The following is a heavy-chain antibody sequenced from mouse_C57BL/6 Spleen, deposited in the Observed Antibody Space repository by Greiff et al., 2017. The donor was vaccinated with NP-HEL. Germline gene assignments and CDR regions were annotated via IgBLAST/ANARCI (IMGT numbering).Heavy chain of an antibody. Sequence: EVKLVESGEGLVKPGGSLKLSCAASGFTFSSYAMSWVRQTPEKRLEWVAYISSGGDYIYYADPVKGRFTISRDNARNTLYLQMSSLKSEDTAMYYCTRAHYYGSSSYAMDYWGQGTSVTVSS. V-gene: IGHV5-9-1*02. D-gene: IGHD1-1*01. CDR3: TRAHYYGSSSYAMDY. CDR1: GFTFSSYA. J-gene: IGHJ4*01. CDR2: ISSGGDYI.